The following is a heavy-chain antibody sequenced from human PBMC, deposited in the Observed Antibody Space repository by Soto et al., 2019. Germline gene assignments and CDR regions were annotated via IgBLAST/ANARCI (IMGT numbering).Heavy chain of an antibody. D-gene: IGHD3-3*02. Sequence: QVQLVQSGTEVKKPGASVKVSCKASGYTFLDFYIHWVRQAPGQGLEWMGFINPSGGGTTYAQKFQGRLTMTRDTSTSTVDMELISLRSEDTAIYYCARDKPFSAGYWGQGTLVT. V-gene: IGHV1-46*01. CDR3: ARDKPFSAGY. CDR2: INPSGGGT. J-gene: IGHJ4*02. CDR1: GYTFLDFY.